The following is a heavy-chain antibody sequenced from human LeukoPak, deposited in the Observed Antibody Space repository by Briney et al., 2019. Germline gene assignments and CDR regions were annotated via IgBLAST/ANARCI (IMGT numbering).Heavy chain of an antibody. CDR3: ARDHVGYSYGYV. J-gene: IGHJ4*02. Sequence: SETLSLTCTVSGGSISSYYWSWIRQPPGKGLEWIGYIYYSGSTNYNPSLKSRVTISVDTSKNQFSLKLSSVTAADTAVYYCARDHVGYSYGYVWGQGTLVTVSS. D-gene: IGHD5-18*01. CDR2: IYYSGST. V-gene: IGHV4-59*12. CDR1: GGSISSYY.